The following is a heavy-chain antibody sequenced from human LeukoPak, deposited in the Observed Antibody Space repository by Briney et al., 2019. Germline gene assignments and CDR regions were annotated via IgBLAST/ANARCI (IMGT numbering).Heavy chain of an antibody. Sequence: IPSETLSLTCTVSGGSISSHYWSWIRQPPGKGLEWIGRISTSGTTNYNPSLKSRVTMSLDTSKNQLSLRLTSVTTADTALYYCAGLLLVSVPHDTIDLWGQGTMVTVSS. CDR2: ISTSGTT. CDR1: GGSISSHY. J-gene: IGHJ3*01. D-gene: IGHD2/OR15-2a*01. V-gene: IGHV4-4*07. CDR3: AGLLLVSVPHDTIDL.